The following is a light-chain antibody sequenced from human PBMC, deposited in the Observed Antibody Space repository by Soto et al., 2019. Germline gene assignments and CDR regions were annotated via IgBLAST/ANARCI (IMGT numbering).Light chain of an antibody. CDR3: AALDDSLNGVV. V-gene: IGLV1-44*01. CDR2: SNT. J-gene: IGLJ2*01. CDR1: SSNIGSHT. Sequence: QSVLTQPPSASGTPGQTIAISCSGGSSNIGSHTVNWYQQLPGTAPRLLIYSNTQRPSGVPDRFSGSKSGTSASLAISGLNCEYEGDSYCAALDDSLNGVVFGGGTKVTVL.